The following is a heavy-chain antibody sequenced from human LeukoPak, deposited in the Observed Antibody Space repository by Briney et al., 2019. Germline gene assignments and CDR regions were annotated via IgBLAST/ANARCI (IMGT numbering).Heavy chain of an antibody. CDR3: ARLYYGSGSYYQPGYFEY. D-gene: IGHD3-10*01. CDR1: GGSFSGYY. Sequence: PSETLSLTCAVYGGSFSGYYWSWIRQPPGKGLEWIGEINHSGSTNYNPSLKSRVTISVDTSKNQFSLKLSSVTAADTAVYYCARLYYGSGSYYQPGYFEYWGPGTLVTVSS. CDR2: INHSGST. J-gene: IGHJ4*02. V-gene: IGHV4-34*01.